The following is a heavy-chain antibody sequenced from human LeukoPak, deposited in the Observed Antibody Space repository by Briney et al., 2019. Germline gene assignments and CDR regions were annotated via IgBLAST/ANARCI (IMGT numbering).Heavy chain of an antibody. V-gene: IGHV4-39*07. CDR2: IYYSGST. J-gene: IGHJ4*02. CDR1: GGSISSSSYY. D-gene: IGHD3-10*01. CDR3: ARQTGSGSYYNFDY. Sequence: PSETLSLTCTVSGGSISSSSYYWGWIRQPPGKGLEWIGSIYYSGSTYYNPSLKSRVTISVDTSKNQFSLKLSSVTAADTAVYYCARQTGSGSYYNFDYWGQGTLVTVSS.